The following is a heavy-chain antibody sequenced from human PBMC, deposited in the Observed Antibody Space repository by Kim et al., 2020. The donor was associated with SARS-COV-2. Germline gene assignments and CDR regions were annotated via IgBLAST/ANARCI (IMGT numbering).Heavy chain of an antibody. J-gene: IGHJ4*02. CDR2: ISYDGSNK. CDR1: GFTFSSYG. Sequence: GGSLRLSCAASGFTFSSYGMHWVRQAPGKGLEWVAVISYDGSNKYYADSVKGRFTISRDNSKNTLYLQMNSLRAEDTAVYYCAKARLYSIVGALYFDYWGQGTLVTVSS. V-gene: IGHV3-30*18. D-gene: IGHD1-26*01. CDR3: AKARLYSIVGALYFDY.